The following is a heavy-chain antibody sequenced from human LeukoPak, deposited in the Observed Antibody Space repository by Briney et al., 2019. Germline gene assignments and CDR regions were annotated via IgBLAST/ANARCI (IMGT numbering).Heavy chain of an antibody. D-gene: IGHD2-8*01. V-gene: IGHV3-7*05. Sequence: PGGSLRLSCAAFGFTFSAYWMTRVRQAPGKGLEWVANIKHDGSEKYYVASVKGRFTTSRDNAQNSLYLQMNSLRADDTAVYYCARDRGGCTNGVCFDAFDIWGQGTMVTVAS. CDR2: IKHDGSEK. J-gene: IGHJ3*02. CDR1: GFTFSAYW. CDR3: ARDRGGCTNGVCFDAFDI.